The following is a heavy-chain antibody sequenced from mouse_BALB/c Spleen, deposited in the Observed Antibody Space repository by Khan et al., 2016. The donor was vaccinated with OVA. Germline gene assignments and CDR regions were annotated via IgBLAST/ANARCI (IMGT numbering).Heavy chain of an antibody. CDR2: ISYNGNT. CDR3: ARVYGGDFDY. D-gene: IGHD1-1*01. Sequence: VQLKESGPGLVKPSPSLSLTCTVTGYSITTDYAWNWIRQFPGNKLEWMGFISYNGNTKYNPSLKSRISITRDTSKNQFFLQLKSVTTEDTARYYCARVYGGDFDYWGQGTTLTVSS. CDR1: GYSITTDYA. V-gene: IGHV3-2*02. J-gene: IGHJ2*01.